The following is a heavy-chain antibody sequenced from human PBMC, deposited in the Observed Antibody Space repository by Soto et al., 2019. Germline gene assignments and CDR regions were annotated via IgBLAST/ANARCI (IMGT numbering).Heavy chain of an antibody. D-gene: IGHD4-4*01. CDR1: GFTFISDG. CDR3: AKAGGGTVTLDYYYYYYMYV. J-gene: IGHJ6*03. Sequence: PGGSLRHSGAASGFTFISDGMHWVRQAPGKGLEWVAVISYDGSNKYYADSVKGRFTISRDNSKNTLYLQMNSLRAEDTAVYYCAKAGGGTVTLDYYYYYYMYVWGKGTTVTVSS. V-gene: IGHV3-30*18. CDR2: ISYDGSNK.